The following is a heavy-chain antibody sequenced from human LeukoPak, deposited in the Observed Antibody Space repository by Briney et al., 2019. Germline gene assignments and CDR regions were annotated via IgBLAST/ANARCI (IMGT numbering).Heavy chain of an antibody. CDR2: ISYDGTKM. CDR1: GFSFDSYS. Sequence: GGSLRLSCAASGFSFDSYSMDWVRQAPGKGPEWVAVISYDGTKMYYADSVRGRFTISRDNSKNRLYLQMNSLRAEDTAMYYCVREPGGSYYFDVWGQGTLVTVSS. D-gene: IGHD1-26*01. V-gene: IGHV3-30*04. J-gene: IGHJ4*02. CDR3: VREPGGSYYFDV.